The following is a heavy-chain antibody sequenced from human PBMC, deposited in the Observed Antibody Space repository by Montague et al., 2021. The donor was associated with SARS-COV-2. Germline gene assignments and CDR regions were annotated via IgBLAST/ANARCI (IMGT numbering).Heavy chain of an antibody. J-gene: IGHJ4*02. CDR2: TYYRSKWYN. D-gene: IGHD5-24*01. CDR1: GDSVSSHNAA. Sequence: CAISGDSVSSHNAAWNWIRQSPSRGLEWLGRTYYRSKWYNDCAVSVKSRITIDADTSKNHFSLQLKSMTPEDTAVYYCLQGYYFDSWGQGTLVTVSS. CDR3: LQGYYFDS. V-gene: IGHV6-1*01.